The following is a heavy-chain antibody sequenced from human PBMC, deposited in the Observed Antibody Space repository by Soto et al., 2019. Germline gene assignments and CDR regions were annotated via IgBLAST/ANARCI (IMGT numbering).Heavy chain of an antibody. J-gene: IGHJ4*02. CDR1: GGSISSYY. CDR2: IYYSGST. V-gene: IGHV4-59*01. CDR3: ARGRIAAPPGY. D-gene: IGHD6-13*01. Sequence: SETLSLTCTVSGGSISSYYWSWIRQPPGKGLEWIGYIYYSGSTNYNPSLKSRVTISVDTSKNQFSLKLSSVTAADTAVYYCARGRIAAPPGYWGQGTLVTVSS.